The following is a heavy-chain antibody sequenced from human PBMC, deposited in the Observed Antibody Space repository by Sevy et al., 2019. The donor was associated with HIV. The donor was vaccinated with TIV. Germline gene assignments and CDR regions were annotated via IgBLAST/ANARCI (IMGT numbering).Heavy chain of an antibody. CDR1: GFTFSSYA. Sequence: GGCLRLSCAASGFTFSSYAMSWVRQAPGKGLEWISAISGRGGSTYYADSVKGRFTISRDNSKNRLYLQMNSLRAEDTAVYYCAITENYYNSSGYYPDAFDIWGQGTMVTVSS. CDR2: ISGRGGST. V-gene: IGHV3-23*01. D-gene: IGHD3-22*01. J-gene: IGHJ3*02. CDR3: AITENYYNSSGYYPDAFDI.